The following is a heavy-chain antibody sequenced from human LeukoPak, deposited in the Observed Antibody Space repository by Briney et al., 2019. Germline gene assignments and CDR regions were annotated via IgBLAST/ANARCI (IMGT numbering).Heavy chain of an antibody. J-gene: IGHJ4*02. CDR3: AKDQAYYYDSSADY. Sequence: GGSLRLSCAASGFTFSSYAMSWVRQAPGEGLEWVSAISGSGGSTYYADSVKGWFTISRDNSKNTLYLQMNSLRAEDTAVYYCAKDQAYYYDSSADYWGQGTLVTVSS. V-gene: IGHV3-23*01. CDR1: GFTFSSYA. D-gene: IGHD3-22*01. CDR2: ISGSGGST.